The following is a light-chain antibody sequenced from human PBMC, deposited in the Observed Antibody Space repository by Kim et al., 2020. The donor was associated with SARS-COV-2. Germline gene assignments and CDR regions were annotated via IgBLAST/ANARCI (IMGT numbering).Light chain of an antibody. CDR3: SSSTSSGTRV. V-gene: IGLV2-14*03. J-gene: IGLJ2*01. Sequence: GQSITISCTGTSSDVGGYNYVSWYQQHPGKAPQLMIYDVTNRPSGVSNRFSGSKSGNTASLTISGLQAEDEADYYCSSSTSSGTRVFGGGTQLTVL. CDR2: DVT. CDR1: SSDVGGYNY.